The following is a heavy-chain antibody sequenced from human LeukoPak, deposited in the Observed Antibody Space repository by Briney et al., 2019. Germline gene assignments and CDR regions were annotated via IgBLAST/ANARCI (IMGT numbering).Heavy chain of an antibody. V-gene: IGHV3-7*03. CDR2: IKGDDSRR. D-gene: IGHD2-2*01. CDR3: ARDPSPCSNNICYDVFDI. CDR1: GFTFSTHW. Sequence: GGSLRLSCAASGFTFSTHWMAWVRQSPGKNPEWVANIKGDDSRRNYVDSVKGRFTISRDNAKNPLYLQLSGLRAEDTAVYYCARDPSPCSNNICYDVFDIWGQGTMVIVSS. J-gene: IGHJ3*02.